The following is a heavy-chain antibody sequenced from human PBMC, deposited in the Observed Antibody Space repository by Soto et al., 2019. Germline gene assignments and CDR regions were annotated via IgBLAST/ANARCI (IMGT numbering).Heavy chain of an antibody. CDR2: ISSSSSYI. J-gene: IGHJ4*02. D-gene: IGHD2-15*01. CDR3: ARDPPPEYCSGGSCYFDY. Sequence: GGSLRLSCAASGFTFSSYSMNWVRQAPGKGLEWVSSISSSSSYIYYADSVKGRFTISRDNAKNSLYLQMNSLRAEDTAVYYCARDPPPEYCSGGSCYFDYWGQGTLVTVSS. CDR1: GFTFSSYS. V-gene: IGHV3-21*01.